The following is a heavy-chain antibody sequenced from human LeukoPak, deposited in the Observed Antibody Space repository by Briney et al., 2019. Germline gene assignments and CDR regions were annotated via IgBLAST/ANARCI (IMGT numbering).Heavy chain of an antibody. CDR3: STGIAAADDY. CDR2: INHSGST. Sequence: SETLSLTCAVYGGSFSGYYWGWIRQPPGKGLEWIGEINHSGSTNYNPSLKSRVTISVDTSKNQFSLKLSSVTAADTAVYYCSTGIAAADDYWGQGTLVTVSS. CDR1: GGSFSGYY. D-gene: IGHD6-13*01. V-gene: IGHV4-34*01. J-gene: IGHJ4*02.